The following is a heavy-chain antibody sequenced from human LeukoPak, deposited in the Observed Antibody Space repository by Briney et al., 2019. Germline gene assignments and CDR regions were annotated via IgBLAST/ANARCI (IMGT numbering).Heavy chain of an antibody. Sequence: GRSLRLSCAASGFTFSSYGMHWVRQAPGKGLEWVAVTWYDGSNKYYADSVKGRFTISRDNSKNTLYLQMNSLRAEDTAVYYCARGSAAAVAGTGEDFDYWGQGNPGHRLL. CDR2: TWYDGSNK. CDR1: GFTFSSYG. CDR3: ARGSAAAVAGTGEDFDY. D-gene: IGHD6-19*01. V-gene: IGHV3-33*01. J-gene: IGHJ4*02.